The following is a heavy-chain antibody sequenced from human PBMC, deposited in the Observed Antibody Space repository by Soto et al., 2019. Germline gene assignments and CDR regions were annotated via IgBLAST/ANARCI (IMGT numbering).Heavy chain of an antibody. V-gene: IGHV1-3*05. CDR1: GYTFTSSA. CDR3: ARGYDLWGGLDV. J-gene: IGHJ6*02. CDR2: INAGNGNT. D-gene: IGHD3-3*01. Sequence: QGQLVQSGAEEKKPGDSVKVSCKASGYTFTSSAMHWVRQAPGQRLEWMGWINAGNGNTKYSQKFHGRVTITRDKSSSTAYMELSSLRAEDTSVYYCARGYDLWGGLDVWGHGTTVTVSS.